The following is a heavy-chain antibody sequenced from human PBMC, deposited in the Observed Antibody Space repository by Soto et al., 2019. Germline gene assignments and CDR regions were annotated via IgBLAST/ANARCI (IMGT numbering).Heavy chain of an antibody. CDR3: ARGGYSRGYHY. J-gene: IGHJ4*02. CDR1: GYTFTSFD. Sequence: QVQLLQSGTEVKEPGASVKVSCTDSGYTFTSFDISWLRQAPGQGLAWVGWTTASNTHTNYAQKLQGRVTMTTDTSTTTAYMELRSLRSDDTAIYYCARGGYSRGYHYWGQGTLVTVSA. V-gene: IGHV1-18*04. D-gene: IGHD3-22*01. CDR2: TTASNTHT.